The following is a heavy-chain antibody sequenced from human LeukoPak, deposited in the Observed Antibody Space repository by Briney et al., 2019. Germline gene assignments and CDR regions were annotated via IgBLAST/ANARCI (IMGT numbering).Heavy chain of an antibody. J-gene: IGHJ5*02. CDR2: IYYSGST. CDR3: ARGGYYGSGNDFRFDP. D-gene: IGHD3-10*01. V-gene: IGHV4-61*01. CDR1: GGSISSGSYY. Sequence: SQTLSLTCTVSGGSISSGSYYWSWIRQPPGKGLAWIGYIYYSGSTNYKPSLKSRVTISVDTSKNQFSLKLNSVTAADTAVYYCARGGYYGSGNDFRFDPWGQGTLVTVSS.